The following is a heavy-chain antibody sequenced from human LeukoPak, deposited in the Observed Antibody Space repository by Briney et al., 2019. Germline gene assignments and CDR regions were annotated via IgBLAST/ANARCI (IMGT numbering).Heavy chain of an antibody. Sequence: GGSLRLSCAASGFTFSSYGIHWVRQAPGKGLEWVAVISYDGSNKYYADSVKGRFTISRDNSKNTLYLQMNSLRAEDTAVYYCAKAFHIVATDYWGQGTLVTVSS. V-gene: IGHV3-30*18. CDR1: GFTFSSYG. CDR3: AKAFHIVATDY. CDR2: ISYDGSNK. D-gene: IGHD5-12*01. J-gene: IGHJ4*02.